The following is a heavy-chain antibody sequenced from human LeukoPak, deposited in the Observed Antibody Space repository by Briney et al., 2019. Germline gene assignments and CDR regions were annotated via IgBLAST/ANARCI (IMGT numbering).Heavy chain of an antibody. D-gene: IGHD6-13*01. CDR2: ISYDGSNK. Sequence: GRSLRLSCAASGFTFSNAWMSWVRQAPGKGLEWVAVISYDGSNKYYADSVKGRFTISRDNSKNTLYLQMNSLRAEDTAVYYCAKDLAAGIDYWGQGTLVTVSS. CDR3: AKDLAAGIDY. CDR1: GFTFSNAW. J-gene: IGHJ4*02. V-gene: IGHV3-30*18.